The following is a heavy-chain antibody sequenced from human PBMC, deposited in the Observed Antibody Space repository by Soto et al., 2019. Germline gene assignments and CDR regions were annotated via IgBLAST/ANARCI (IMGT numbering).Heavy chain of an antibody. J-gene: IGHJ6*02. D-gene: IGHD3-9*01. CDR1: GYTFTSYD. CDR2: MNPNSGNT. CDR3: ARGRVEYDILTGYTSDYYYYGMDV. Sequence: ASVKVSCKASGYTFTSYDINWVQQATGQGLEWMGWMNPNSGNTGYAQKFQGRVTMTRNTSISTAYMELSSLRSEDTAVYYCARGRVEYDILTGYTSDYYYYGMDVWGQGTTVTVSS. V-gene: IGHV1-8*01.